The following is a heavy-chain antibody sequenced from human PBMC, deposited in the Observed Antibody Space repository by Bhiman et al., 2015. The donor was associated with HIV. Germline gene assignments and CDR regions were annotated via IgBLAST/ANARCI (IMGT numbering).Heavy chain of an antibody. D-gene: IGHD4-17*01. V-gene: IGHV3-30*03. CDR1: GFTFSSYT. CDR3: ARDRGGYGDYVTYYYGMDV. CDR2: ISYDGSYK. Sequence: VQLVESGGGLVKPGGSLRLSCAASGFTFSSYTMNWVRQAPGKGLEWVALISYDGSYKYYADSVKGRFTISRDNSKNTVFLQMNSLRGEDTAVYYCARDRGGYGDYVTYYYGMDVWGRGTTVTVSS. J-gene: IGHJ6*02.